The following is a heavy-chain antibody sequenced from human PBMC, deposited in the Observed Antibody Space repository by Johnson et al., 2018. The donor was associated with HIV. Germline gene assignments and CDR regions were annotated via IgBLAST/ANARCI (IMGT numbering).Heavy chain of an antibody. J-gene: IGHJ3*02. CDR1: GFAFSNYA. CDR2: ITGSGGNT. D-gene: IGHD4-23*01. V-gene: IGHV3-23*01. CDR3: AKARHDYGGTDDAFDI. Sequence: QPGGSLRLSCAASGFAFSNYAMTWVRQAPGKGLEWVSSITGSGGNTYDADSVKGRFTISRDNSKNTLYLKRNSLRVEDTAVYYCAKARHDYGGTDDAFDIWGQGTMVTVSS.